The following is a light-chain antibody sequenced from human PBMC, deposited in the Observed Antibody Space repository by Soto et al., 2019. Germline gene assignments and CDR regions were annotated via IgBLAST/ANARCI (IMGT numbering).Light chain of an antibody. V-gene: IGLV1-40*01. CDR1: SSNIGAGYD. CDR2: DNN. J-gene: IGLJ1*01. CDR3: QSYDSSLSAYV. Sequence: QSVLTQPPSVSGAPGQRVTISCTGSSSNIGAGYDVHWYQQLPGTAPKPLIYDNNNRPSGVPDRFSGSKSGTSASLAITGLQAEDEADYYCQSYDSSLSAYVFGSGTKITV.